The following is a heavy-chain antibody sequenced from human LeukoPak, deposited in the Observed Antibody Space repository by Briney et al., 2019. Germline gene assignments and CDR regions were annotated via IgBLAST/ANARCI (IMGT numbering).Heavy chain of an antibody. CDR1: GVSISSYY. Sequence: SETLSLTCTVSGVSISSYYWSWIRQPPGKGLEWIGYIYYSGSTYYNPSLKSRVTISVDRSKNQFSLKLSSVTAADTAVYYCARAGAATGPYYFDYWGQGTLVTVSS. D-gene: IGHD4-17*01. CDR3: ARAGAATGPYYFDY. CDR2: IYYSGST. V-gene: IGHV4-59*12. J-gene: IGHJ4*02.